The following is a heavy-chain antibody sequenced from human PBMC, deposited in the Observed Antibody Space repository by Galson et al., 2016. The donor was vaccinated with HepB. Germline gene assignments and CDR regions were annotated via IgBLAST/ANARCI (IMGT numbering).Heavy chain of an antibody. D-gene: IGHD2-8*01. Sequence: SLRHSCAASGFTVGSNYMSWVRQAPGKGLEWVSIIYGGGSTYYADSVKGRFTISRDSSNNTLYLQMNSLRTEDTAVYYCCGNGGCDYWGQGTLVTVTS. V-gene: IGHV3-66*02. J-gene: IGHJ4*02. CDR1: GFTVGSNY. CDR3: CGNGGCDY. CDR2: IYGGGST.